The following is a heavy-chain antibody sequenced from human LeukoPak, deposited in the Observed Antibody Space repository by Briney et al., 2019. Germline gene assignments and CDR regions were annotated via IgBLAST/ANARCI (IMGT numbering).Heavy chain of an antibody. CDR3: AKWGYTVSWFDC. D-gene: IGHD5-12*01. J-gene: IGHJ4*02. CDR1: GFTLRNYA. CDR2: ISGGGDRT. V-gene: IGHV3-23*01. Sequence: GGSLRLSCVVSGFTLRNYAISWVRQAPGKGLEWVSTISGGGDRTYYADSVKGRFTVSRDNSKNTLYLQMDSLRAEDTAVYYCAKWGYTVSWFDCWGQGTLVTVSS.